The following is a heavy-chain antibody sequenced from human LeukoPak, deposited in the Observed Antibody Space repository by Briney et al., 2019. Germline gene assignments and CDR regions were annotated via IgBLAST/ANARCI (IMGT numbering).Heavy chain of an antibody. J-gene: IGHJ4*02. CDR2: IHYSGTT. D-gene: IGHD1-1*01. CDR1: GYSISSSNW. CDR3: ARKHRWNGLYFDY. V-gene: IGHV4-28*01. Sequence: SETLSLTCAVSGYSISSSNWWGWVRQPPGKGLEWIGYIHYSGTTYYNPSLLSRVTMSVDTSKNQFSLQLSSVTAVDTAVYYCARKHRWNGLYFDYWGRGILVTVSS.